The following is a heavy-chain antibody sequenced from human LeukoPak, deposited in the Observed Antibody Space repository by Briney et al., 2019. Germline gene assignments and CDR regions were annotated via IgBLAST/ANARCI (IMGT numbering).Heavy chain of an antibody. J-gene: IGHJ4*02. CDR1: GFTFNYYS. CDR2: ISSTSSYI. V-gene: IGHV3-21*01. Sequence: GGSLRLSCAASGFTFNYYSMNWVRQAPGKGLEWVSPISSTSSYIYYADSVKGRFTISRDNAKNSLSLQMNSLRAEDTAVYYCARGGVGYSSSWDFDYWGQGTLVTVSS. D-gene: IGHD6-13*01. CDR3: ARGGVGYSSSWDFDY.